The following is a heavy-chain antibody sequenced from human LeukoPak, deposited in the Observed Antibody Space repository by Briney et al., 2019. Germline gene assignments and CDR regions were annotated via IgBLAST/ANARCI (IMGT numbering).Heavy chain of an antibody. J-gene: IGHJ4*02. CDR1: GYTFTGYY. V-gene: IGHV1-2*02. Sequence: ASVKVSCKASGYTFTGYYMHWVRQAPGQGFEWMGWINPNSGGTNYAQKFQGRVTMTRDTSISTAYMELSRLRSDDTAVYYCARDGSPRYCSGGSCYREHDYWGQGTLVTVSS. D-gene: IGHD2-15*01. CDR3: ARDGSPRYCSGGSCYREHDY. CDR2: INPNSGGT.